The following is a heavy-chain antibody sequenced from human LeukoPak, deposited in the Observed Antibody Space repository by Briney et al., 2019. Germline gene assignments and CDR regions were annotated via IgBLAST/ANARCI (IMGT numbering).Heavy chain of an antibody. Sequence: SETLSLTCAVYGGSFSGYYWSRIRQPPGKGLEWIGEINHSGSTNHNPSLKSRVTISVDTSKNQFSLKLSSVTAADTAVYYCARARRSNCSGGSCFRKLAGWFDPWGQGTLVTVSS. CDR2: INHSGST. CDR1: GGSFSGYY. CDR3: ARARRSNCSGGSCFRKLAGWFDP. J-gene: IGHJ5*02. V-gene: IGHV4-34*01. D-gene: IGHD2-15*01.